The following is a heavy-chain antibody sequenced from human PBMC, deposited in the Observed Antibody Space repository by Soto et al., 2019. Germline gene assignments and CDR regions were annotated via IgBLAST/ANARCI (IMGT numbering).Heavy chain of an antibody. CDR2: RYYSGNN. V-gene: IGHV4-30-4*01. J-gene: IGHJ4*02. Sequence: HVQLQESGPGPVTPSQTLSLSCTVSGVSITSGSYYWTWVRQSPGKCLEWIGYRYYSGNNYYNPSLNGRATISVDTSNNQFSLKLTSVTAADTAVYYCARGGYDTSGQTFIGWGPDCWGQGTLVTVSS. CDR3: ARGGYDTSGQTFIGWGPDC. CDR1: GVSITSGSYY. D-gene: IGHD3-22*01.